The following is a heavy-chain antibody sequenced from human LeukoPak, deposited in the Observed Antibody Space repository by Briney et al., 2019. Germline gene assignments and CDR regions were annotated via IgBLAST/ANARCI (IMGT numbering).Heavy chain of an antibody. CDR3: TREDYVTTLSAPDI. V-gene: IGHV3-21*06. Sequence: GGSLRLSCAAPGFTFSTYTMNWVRQAPGKGLEWVSSISSGSRYIYYADSVKGRFTTSRDNAKNSLYLQVNSLRAEDTAVYSCTREDYVTTLSAPDIWGQGTMVTVSS. CDR2: ISSGSRYI. J-gene: IGHJ3*02. CDR1: GFTFSTYT. D-gene: IGHD3-22*01.